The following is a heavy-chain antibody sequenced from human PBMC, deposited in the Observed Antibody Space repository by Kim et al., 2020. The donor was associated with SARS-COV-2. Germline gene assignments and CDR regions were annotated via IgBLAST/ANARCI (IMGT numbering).Heavy chain of an antibody. V-gene: IGHV1-69*13. D-gene: IGHD2-8*01. CDR1: GGTFSSYA. Sequence: SVKVSCKASGGTFSSYAISWVRQAPGQGLEWMGGIIPIFGTANYAQKFQGRVTITADESTSTAYMELSSLRSEDTAVYYCARGEDIVLMETYYYYGMDVWGQGTTVTVSS. CDR2: IIPIFGTA. CDR3: ARGEDIVLMETYYYYGMDV. J-gene: IGHJ6*02.